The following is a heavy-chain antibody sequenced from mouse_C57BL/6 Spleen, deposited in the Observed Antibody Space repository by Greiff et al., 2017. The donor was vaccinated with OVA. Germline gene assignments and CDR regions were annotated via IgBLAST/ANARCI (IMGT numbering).Heavy chain of an antibody. CDR2: ISSGGSYT. J-gene: IGHJ4*01. V-gene: IGHV5-6*01. D-gene: IGHD1-1*01. CDR1: GFTFSSYG. CDR3: ARYITTVYYAMDY. Sequence: EVQVVESGGDLVKPGGSLKLSCAASGFTFSSYGMSWVRLTPDKRLEWVATISSGGSYTYYPESVKGRFTSSRDNDKNTLYLQMSSLKAEDTAMYYCARYITTVYYAMDYWGQGTSVTVSS.